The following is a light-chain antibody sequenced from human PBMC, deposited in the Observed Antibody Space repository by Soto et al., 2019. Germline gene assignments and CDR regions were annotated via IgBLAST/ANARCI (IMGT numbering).Light chain of an antibody. CDR2: GAS. J-gene: IGKJ1*01. CDR1: QSVSSN. V-gene: IGKV3-15*01. Sequence: EIVMTQSPATLSVSPGERATLSCRASQSVSSNLAWYQQKPGQAPRLLIYGASTMDTGIPARFSGSGSGTEFTLTISSLQSEDFVVYYCQQYNNWPRTFGQGTKVEIK. CDR3: QQYNNWPRT.